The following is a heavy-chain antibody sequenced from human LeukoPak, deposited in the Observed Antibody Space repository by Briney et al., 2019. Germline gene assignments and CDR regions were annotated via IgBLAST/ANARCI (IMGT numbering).Heavy chain of an antibody. CDR1: GGSISSYY. CDR2: IYYSGST. D-gene: IGHD2-2*02. V-gene: IGHV4-59*08. CDR3: VRYCSSTTCYTRAVDY. J-gene: IGHJ4*02. Sequence: SSETLSLTCTVSGGSISSYYWSWIRQPPGKGLEWIGYIYYSGSTNYNPSLKSRVTISVDTSKNQFSLKLSSVTAADTAVYYCVRYCSSTTCYTRAVDYWGQGTLVTVSS.